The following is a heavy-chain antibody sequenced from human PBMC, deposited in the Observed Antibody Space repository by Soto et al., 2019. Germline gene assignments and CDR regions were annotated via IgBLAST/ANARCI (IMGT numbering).Heavy chain of an antibody. CDR3: ATGAQAYLDSSAYYPYYFHY. D-gene: IGHD3-22*01. V-gene: IGHV3-49*03. CDR2: IRSKAYGGTT. CDR1: GFTFGDYA. Sequence: PGGSLRLSCTASGFTFGDYAMSWFRQAPGKGLEWVGFIRSKAYGGTTEYAASVKGRFTISRDDSKSIAYLQMNSLRTEDTAVYYCATGAQAYLDSSAYYPYYFHYWGQGTLVTVS. J-gene: IGHJ4*02.